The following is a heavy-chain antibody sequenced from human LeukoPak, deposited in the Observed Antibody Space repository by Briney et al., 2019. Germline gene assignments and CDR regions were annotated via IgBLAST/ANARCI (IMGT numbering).Heavy chain of an antibody. Sequence: ASVKVSCKASGYSFTSHYMHWVRQAPGQGLEWMGLINPSGSSTLYAQKFQGRVTMTRDMSTTTDYMELSSLRSEDTAVYYCARDGYSSSCPKDWGQGTLVTVSS. CDR2: INPSGSST. CDR1: GYSFTSHY. CDR3: ARDGYSSSCPKD. J-gene: IGHJ4*02. D-gene: IGHD6-13*01. V-gene: IGHV1-46*01.